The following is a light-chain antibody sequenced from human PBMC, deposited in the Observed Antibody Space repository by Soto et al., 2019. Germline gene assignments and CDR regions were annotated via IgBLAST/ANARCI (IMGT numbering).Light chain of an antibody. V-gene: IGKV1-6*01. J-gene: IGKJ1*01. CDR1: PTITRW. Sequence: VGDSVTITCRASPTITRWIGWYQQKPGKAPKLLIYAASSLQSGVLSRFSGSGSGTDFTLTISSLQPEDFATYYCLQDYNYPWTFGQGTKVDIK. CDR3: LQDYNYPWT. CDR2: AAS.